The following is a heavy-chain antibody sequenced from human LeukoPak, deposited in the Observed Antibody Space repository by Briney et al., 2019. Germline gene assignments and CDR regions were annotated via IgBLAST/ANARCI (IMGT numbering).Heavy chain of an antibody. D-gene: IGHD6-13*01. J-gene: IGHJ1*01. CDR3: AREYTAGYNSSCYGFRN. CDR1: GFTFSGYW. V-gene: IGHV3-7*01. Sequence: GGSLRLSCAASGFTFSGYWMSWVRQAPGKGLEWVANINQDGSEKYYVDSVKGRFTISRDNDKNSLFMQMGSLRVEDTAVYYCAREYTAGYNSSCYGFRNWGQGTLVSVSS. CDR2: INQDGSEK.